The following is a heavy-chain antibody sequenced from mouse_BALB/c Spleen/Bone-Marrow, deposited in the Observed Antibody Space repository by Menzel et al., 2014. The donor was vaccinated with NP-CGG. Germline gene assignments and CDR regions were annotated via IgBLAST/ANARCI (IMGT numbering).Heavy chain of an antibody. CDR2: IFPGTDTT. CDR3: SSSPLYAMDY. Sequence: QVQLQQSGAELVKPGTSVKLSCKTSGYTFTSYWTQWVKQRPGQGLGWIGEIFPGTDTTYYNEEFKGKATLTIDTSSSTAYMHLNSLTSEDSAVYFCSSSPLYAMDYWGQGTSVTVSS. CDR1: GYTFTSYW. J-gene: IGHJ4*01. D-gene: IGHD6-1*01. V-gene: IGHV1S132*01.